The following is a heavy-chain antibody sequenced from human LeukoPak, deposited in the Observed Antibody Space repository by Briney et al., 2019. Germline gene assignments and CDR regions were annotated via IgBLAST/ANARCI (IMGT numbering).Heavy chain of an antibody. CDR1: GGTFSSYA. Sequence: ASVKVSCKASGGTFSSYAISWVRQAPGQRLEWMGWINGGNGKTKYSQKFQGRVTITRDTSASTAYMELSSLGFEDTAVYYCARCGADYSSSWADYWGQGTLVTVSS. J-gene: IGHJ4*02. V-gene: IGHV1-3*01. D-gene: IGHD6-13*01. CDR3: ARCGADYSSSWADY. CDR2: INGGNGKT.